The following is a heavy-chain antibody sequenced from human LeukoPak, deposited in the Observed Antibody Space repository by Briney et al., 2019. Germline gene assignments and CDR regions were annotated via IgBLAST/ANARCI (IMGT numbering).Heavy chain of an antibody. J-gene: IGHJ4*02. CDR2: IYYSGST. Sequence: PSETLSLTCTVSGGSISSSSYYWGWIRQPPGKGLEWIGSIYYSGSTYYNPSLKSRVTISVDTSNNQFSLSLSSVTAADTAVYYCARHQGDAGDYWGQGTLVTVSS. CDR3: ARHQGDAGDY. CDR1: GGSISSSSYY. V-gene: IGHV4-39*01. D-gene: IGHD3-16*01.